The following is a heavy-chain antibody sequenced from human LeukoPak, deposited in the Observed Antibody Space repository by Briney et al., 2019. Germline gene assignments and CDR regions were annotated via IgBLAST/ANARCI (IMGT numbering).Heavy chain of an antibody. V-gene: IGHV4-38-2*02. J-gene: IGHJ3*02. CDR3: ARVGSRQWLAQGAFDI. CDR1: GYSISSGYY. CDR2: IYHSGST. D-gene: IGHD6-19*01. Sequence: PSETLSLTCTVSGYSISSGYYWGWIRQPPGKGLEWIGSIYHSGSTYYNPSLKSRVAISVDTSKNQFSLKLSSVTAADTAVYYCARVGSRQWLAQGAFDIWGQGTMVTVSS.